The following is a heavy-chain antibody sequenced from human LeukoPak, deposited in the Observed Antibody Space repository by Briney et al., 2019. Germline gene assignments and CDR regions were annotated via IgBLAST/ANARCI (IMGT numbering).Heavy chain of an antibody. CDR3: VSRDGYSYGLDY. J-gene: IGHJ4*02. CDR2: ISSNGGST. V-gene: IGHV3-64*04. Sequence: GGSLRLSCSASGFTFSSYAMHWVRQAPGKGLEYVSAISSNGGSTYYADSVKGRFTISRDNSKNTLYLQMNSLRVEDTAVYYCVSRDGYSYGLDYWGQGTPVTVSS. D-gene: IGHD5-18*01. CDR1: GFTFSSYA.